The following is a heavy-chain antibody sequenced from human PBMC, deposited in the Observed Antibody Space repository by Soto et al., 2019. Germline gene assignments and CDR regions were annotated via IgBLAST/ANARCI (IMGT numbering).Heavy chain of an antibody. CDR3: AREGAHYTPLDH. D-gene: IGHD2-15*01. V-gene: IGHV1-3*01. CDR1: GYTFTDYA. Sequence: ASVKVSCKASGYTFTDYAIHWVRQAPGQGLEWMGWINVGNGNTGYSRKFQSRVTNARDMSASTAYIEVTSLTSEDTAIYYCAREGAHYTPLDHWGQGTLVTVSS. J-gene: IGHJ4*02. CDR2: INVGNGNT.